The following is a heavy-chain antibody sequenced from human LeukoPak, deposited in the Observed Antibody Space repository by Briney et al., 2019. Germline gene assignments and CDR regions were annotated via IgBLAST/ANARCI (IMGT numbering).Heavy chain of an antibody. CDR1: GFTFSTYG. D-gene: IGHD3-3*01. CDR2: IRYDGGNK. J-gene: IGHJ6*03. CDR3: AKEGRKFGVVIHYYYYMDV. V-gene: IGHV3-30*02. Sequence: GGSLRLSCAASGFTFSTYGIHWVRQAPGKGLQWVAFIRYDGGNKYYADSVKGRFTISRDNSKNTPSLQMNSLSAEDTAVYYCAKEGRKFGVVIHYYYYMDVWGKGTTVTVSS.